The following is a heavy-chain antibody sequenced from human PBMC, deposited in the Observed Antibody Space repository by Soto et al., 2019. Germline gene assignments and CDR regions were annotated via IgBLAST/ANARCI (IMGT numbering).Heavy chain of an antibody. D-gene: IGHD6-13*01. J-gene: IGHJ4*02. CDR3: ARTRDPYSSPVAVDY. V-gene: IGHV1-18*01. CDR2: ISAYNGNT. CDR1: GYTFTSYG. Sequence: ASVKVSCKASGYTFTSYGISWVRQAPGQGLEWMGWISAYNGNTNYAQKLQGRVTMTTDTSTSTAYMELRSLRSDDTAVYCCARTRDPYSSPVAVDYWGQGTLVTVSS.